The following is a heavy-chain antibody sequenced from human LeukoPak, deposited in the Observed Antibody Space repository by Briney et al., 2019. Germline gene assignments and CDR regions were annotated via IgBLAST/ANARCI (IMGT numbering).Heavy chain of an antibody. CDR2: ISWNSGSI. V-gene: IGHV3-9*03. J-gene: IGHJ4*02. D-gene: IGHD2-2*01. CDR1: GFTFDDYA. Sequence: GRSLRFSCAASGFTFDDYAMHWVRQAPGKGLEWVSGISWNSGSIGYADPVKGRFTISRDNAKNSLYLQMNSLRAEDMALYYCAKGYCSSTSCSVPFDYWGQGTLVTVSS. CDR3: AKGYCSSTSCSVPFDY.